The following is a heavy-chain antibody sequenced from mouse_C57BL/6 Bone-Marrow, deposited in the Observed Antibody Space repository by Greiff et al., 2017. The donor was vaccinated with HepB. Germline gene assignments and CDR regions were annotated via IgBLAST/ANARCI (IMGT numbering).Heavy chain of an antibody. CDR2: IYPGDGDT. CDR1: GYAFSSSW. J-gene: IGHJ4*01. V-gene: IGHV1-82*01. Sequence: QVQLQQSGPELVKPGASVKISCKASGYAFSSSWMNWVKQRPGKGLEWIGRIYPGDGDTNYNGKFKGKATLTADKSSSTAYMQLSSLTSEDSAVYFGAREERRRVYYAMDYWGQGTSVTVSS. D-gene: IGHD2-14*01. CDR3: AREERRRVYYAMDY.